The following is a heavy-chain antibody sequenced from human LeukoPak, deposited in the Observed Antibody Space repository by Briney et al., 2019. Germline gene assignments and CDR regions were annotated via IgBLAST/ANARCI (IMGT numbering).Heavy chain of an antibody. CDR1: GDSISSCNYF. CDR3: ARASSGYYWDFDY. Sequence: SETLSLICTVSGDSISSCNYFWGWIRQPPGKGLEWVGSIYYRGNTYYNPSLKSRVTLSADTSKNQFSLKVTSVTAADTAVYYCARASSGYYWDFDYWGQGALVTVSS. CDR2: IYYRGNT. J-gene: IGHJ4*02. V-gene: IGHV4-39*01. D-gene: IGHD3-22*01.